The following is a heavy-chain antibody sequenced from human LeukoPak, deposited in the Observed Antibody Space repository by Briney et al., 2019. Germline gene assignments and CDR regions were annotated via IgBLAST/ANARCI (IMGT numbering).Heavy chain of an antibody. CDR1: GGSFSGYY. J-gene: IGHJ4*02. CDR3: ARGSTSCYDY. Sequence: PSETLSLTCAVSGGSFSGYYWSWIRQPPGKGLEWIGEINHSGSTNYNPSLKSRVTISVDTSKNQFSLKLSSVTAADTAVYYCARGSTSCYDYWGQGTLVTVSS. V-gene: IGHV4-34*01. CDR2: INHSGST. D-gene: IGHD2-2*01.